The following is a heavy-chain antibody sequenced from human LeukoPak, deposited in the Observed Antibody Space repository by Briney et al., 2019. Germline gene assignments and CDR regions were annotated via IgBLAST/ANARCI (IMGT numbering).Heavy chain of an antibody. CDR3: ARRASSGYPSY. D-gene: IGHD3-22*01. CDR1: GFTFSSYD. J-gene: IGHJ4*02. CDR2: IKQDGSEK. V-gene: IGHV3-7*01. Sequence: GGSLRLSCAASGFTFSSYDMHWVRQAPGKGLEWVANIKQDGSEKYYVDSVKGRFTISRDNAKNSLYLQMNSRRAEDTAVYYGARRASSGYPSYWGQGTLVTVSS.